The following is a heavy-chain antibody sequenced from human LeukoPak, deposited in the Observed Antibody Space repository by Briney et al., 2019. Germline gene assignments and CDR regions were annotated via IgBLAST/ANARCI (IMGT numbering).Heavy chain of an antibody. Sequence: SETLSLTCAVYGGSFSGYYWSWIRQPPGKGLEWIGEINHSGSTNYNPSLKSRVTISVDTSKNQFSLKLSSVTAADTAVYYCARGRDYDILTGYSVTTHLDYWGQGTLVTVSS. D-gene: IGHD3-9*01. CDR1: GGSFSGYY. J-gene: IGHJ4*02. CDR2: INHSGST. CDR3: ARGRDYDILTGYSVTTHLDY. V-gene: IGHV4-34*01.